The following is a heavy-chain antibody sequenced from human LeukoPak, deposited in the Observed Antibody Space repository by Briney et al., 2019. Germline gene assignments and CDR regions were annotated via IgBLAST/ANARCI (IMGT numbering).Heavy chain of an antibody. V-gene: IGHV4-4*07. D-gene: IGHD4-23*01. CDR1: GDSISYFY. CDR3: ARGVIQAGGNDFDY. J-gene: IGHJ4*02. Sequence: SETLSLTCSVSGDSISYFYWSWIRQAAGKGLEWIGRISSSGNTDYNASLKSRVTMSVDTSKNQLSLKVISVTAADTAVYYCARGVIQAGGNDFDYWGQGTLVTVSS. CDR2: ISSSGNT.